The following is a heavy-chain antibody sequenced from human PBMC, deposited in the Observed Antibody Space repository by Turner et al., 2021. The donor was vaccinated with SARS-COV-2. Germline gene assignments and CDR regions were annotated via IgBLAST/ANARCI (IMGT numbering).Heavy chain of an antibody. V-gene: IGHV4-59*08. Sequence: QVQLQESGPGLVKPSETLSLTCTVSGGSISSSYWSWIRQPPGKGLEWIGYIYYSGSTNYNPSLKSRVTISVDTSKNQFSLKLSSVTAADTAVYYCARQSSGWYLPYFDYWGQGTLVTVSS. D-gene: IGHD6-19*01. CDR2: IYYSGST. J-gene: IGHJ4*02. CDR3: ARQSSGWYLPYFDY. CDR1: GGSISSSY.